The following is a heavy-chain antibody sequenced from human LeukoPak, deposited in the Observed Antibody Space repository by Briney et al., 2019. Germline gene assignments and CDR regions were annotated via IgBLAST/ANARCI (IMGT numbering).Heavy chain of an antibody. J-gene: IGHJ6*02. CDR3: AKAIAVAPHYYYGMDV. CDR1: GFTFSSYA. V-gene: IGHV3-23*01. Sequence: GGSLRLSCAASGFTFSSYAMSWVRQAPGKGREWVSAISGSGGSTYYADSVKSRFTISRDNSKNTLCLQMNSLRAEDTAVYYCAKAIAVAPHYYYGMDVWGQGPTVTVSS. D-gene: IGHD6-19*01. CDR2: ISGSGGST.